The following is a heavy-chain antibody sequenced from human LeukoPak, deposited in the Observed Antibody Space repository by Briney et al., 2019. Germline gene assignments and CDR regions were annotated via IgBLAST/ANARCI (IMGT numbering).Heavy chain of an antibody. CDR3: ARDYYDSSGYYYYYGMDV. V-gene: IGHV6-1*01. J-gene: IGHJ6*02. D-gene: IGHD3-22*01. Sequence: SQTLSLTCAISGDSVSSNSAAWNWIRQSPSRGLEWLGRTYYRSKWYNDYAVSVKSRITINPDTPKNQFSLQLNSVTPEDTAVYYCARDYYDSSGYYYYYGMDVWGQGTTVTVSS. CDR2: TYYRSKWYN. CDR1: GDSVSSNSAA.